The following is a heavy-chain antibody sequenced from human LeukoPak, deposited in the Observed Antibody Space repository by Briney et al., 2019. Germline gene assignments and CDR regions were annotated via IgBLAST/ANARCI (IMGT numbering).Heavy chain of an antibody. CDR2: IYYSGST. V-gene: IGHV4-39*07. Sequence: SETLSLTCTVSGGSIRSSSYYWGWIRQPPGKGLEWIGSIYYSGSTYYNPSLKSRVTISVDTSKNQFSLKLSSVTAADTAVYYCARDGVNYYYGMDVWGQGTTVTVSS. CDR3: ARDGVNYYYGMDV. D-gene: IGHD2-8*01. J-gene: IGHJ6*02. CDR1: GGSIRSSSYY.